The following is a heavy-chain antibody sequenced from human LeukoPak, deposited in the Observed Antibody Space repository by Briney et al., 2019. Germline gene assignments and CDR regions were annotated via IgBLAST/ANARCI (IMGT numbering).Heavy chain of an antibody. CDR1: GFTFSSYS. CDR2: ISSSSSYI. CDR3: ARALISSSWSNYYYMDV. V-gene: IGHV3-21*01. Sequence: PGGSLRLSCAASGFTFSSYSMNWVRQAPGKGLEWVSSISSSSSYIYYADSVKGRFTISRDNAKNSLYLQMNSLRAEDTAVYYCARALISSSWSNYYYMDVWGKGTTVTVSS. J-gene: IGHJ6*03. D-gene: IGHD6-13*01.